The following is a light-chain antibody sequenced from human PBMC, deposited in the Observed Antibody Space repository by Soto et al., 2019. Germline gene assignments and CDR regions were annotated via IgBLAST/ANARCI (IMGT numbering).Light chain of an antibody. J-gene: IGLJ1*01. CDR2: GNS. Sequence: QSALTQPASVSGAPGQSITISCTGISSDVGDYHYVPWYQQLPGKAPQLLIHGNSNRPSGVSNRFSGSKSGNTASLTISGLQAEDEADYYCSSFTSSRTVVFGTGTKVTVL. CDR1: SSDVGDYHY. CDR3: SSFTSSRTVV. V-gene: IGLV2-14*01.